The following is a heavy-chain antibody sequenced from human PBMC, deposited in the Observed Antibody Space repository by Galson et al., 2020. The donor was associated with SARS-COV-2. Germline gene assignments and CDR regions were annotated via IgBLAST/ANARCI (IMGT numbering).Heavy chain of an antibody. Sequence: SETLSLTCTVPGGSISSGGYYWSWIRQHPGKGLEWIGYIYYSGSTYYNPSLKSRVTISVDTSKNQFSLKLSSGTAADTAVYYCARARITMIVVVNEFDYWGQGTLVTVSS. D-gene: IGHD3-22*01. CDR3: ARARITMIVVVNEFDY. J-gene: IGHJ4*02. CDR1: GGSISSGGYY. CDR2: IYYSGST. V-gene: IGHV4-31*03.